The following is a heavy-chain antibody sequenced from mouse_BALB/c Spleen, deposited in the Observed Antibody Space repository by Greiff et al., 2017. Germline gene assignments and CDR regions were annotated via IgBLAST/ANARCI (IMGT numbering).Heavy chain of an antibody. V-gene: IGHV5-9-3*01. J-gene: IGHJ2*01. D-gene: IGHD4-1*01. Sequence: EVKLMESGGGLVKPGGSLKLSCAASGFTFSSYAMSWVRQTPEKRLEWVATISSGGSYTYYPDSVKGRFTISRDNAKNTLYLQMSSLRSEDTAMYYCASELGRGYWGQGTTLTVSS. CDR2: ISSGGSYT. CDR1: GFTFSSYA. CDR3: ASELGRGY.